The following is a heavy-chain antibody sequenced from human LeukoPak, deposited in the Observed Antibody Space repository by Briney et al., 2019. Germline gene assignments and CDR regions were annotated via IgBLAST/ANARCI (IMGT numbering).Heavy chain of an antibody. Sequence: SETLSLTCAVYGGSFSGYYWSWVRQPPGKGLEWIGEINHSGSTNYNPSLKSRVTISVDTSKNQFSLKLSSVTAADTAVYYCARDSGTTGEVKFDPWGQGTLVTVSS. D-gene: IGHD3-10*01. CDR3: ARDSGTTGEVKFDP. V-gene: IGHV4-34*01. J-gene: IGHJ5*02. CDR1: GGSFSGYY. CDR2: INHSGST.